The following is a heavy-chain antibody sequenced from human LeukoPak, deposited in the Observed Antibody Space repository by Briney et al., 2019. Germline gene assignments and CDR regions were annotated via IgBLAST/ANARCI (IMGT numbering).Heavy chain of an antibody. CDR2: ISSGGNTI. CDR1: GFTFSSYS. CDR3: ARTSGERDNWFVP. Sequence: GGSLRLSCAASGFTFSSYSMNWVRQAPGKGLEWVSYISSGGNTIYYADSVKGRFTISRDNAKTSLYLQMNCMRAEDTAVYYCARTSGERDNWFVPWGQGNPVTVSS. D-gene: IGHD4-17*01. V-gene: IGHV3-48*04. J-gene: IGHJ5*02.